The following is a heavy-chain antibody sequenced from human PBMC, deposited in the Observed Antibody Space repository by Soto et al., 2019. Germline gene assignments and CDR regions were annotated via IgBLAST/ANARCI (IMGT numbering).Heavy chain of an antibody. Sequence: GGSLRLSCAASGFTFSSFGMHWVRQAPGKGLECVAGISYDGSNYYHVDSVKGRFTLSRDNAKNTLYLEMNSLRGEDTAVYYCARVGSRLVWNVQNDAFDIWGQGTMVTVSS. V-gene: IGHV3-30*03. CDR2: ISYDGSNY. D-gene: IGHD3-16*01. CDR3: ARVGSRLVWNVQNDAFDI. CDR1: GFTFSSFG. J-gene: IGHJ3*02.